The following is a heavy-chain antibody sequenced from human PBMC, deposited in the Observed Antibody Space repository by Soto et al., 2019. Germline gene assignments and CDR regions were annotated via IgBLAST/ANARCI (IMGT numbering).Heavy chain of an antibody. J-gene: IGHJ2*01. CDR2: ISAYNGNT. CDR3: ARVKAVAVAGGTILRSYWYFDL. Sequence: QVQLVQSGAEVKKPGASVKVSCKASGYTFTSYGISWVRQAPGQGLEWMGWISAYNGNTNYAQKLQGRVTMTTDTSTSTAYMELRSLRSDDTAVYYCARVKAVAVAGGTILRSYWYFDLWGRGTLVTVSS. V-gene: IGHV1-18*01. D-gene: IGHD6-19*01. CDR1: GYTFTSYG.